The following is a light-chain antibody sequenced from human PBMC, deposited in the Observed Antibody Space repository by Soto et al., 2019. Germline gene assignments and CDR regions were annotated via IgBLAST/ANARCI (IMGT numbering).Light chain of an antibody. CDR1: QSVGTD. CDR2: DAS. CDR3: QHYDRYPYT. V-gene: IGKV1-5*01. Sequence: DIHMTQSPSTLSASVGDRVTITCRASQSVGTDLAWYQQKPGEVPKLLIYDASTLTSGVPPRFSGGGSGTEFTLTISSLQPDDFATYYCQHYDRYPYTFCQGTKLEI. J-gene: IGKJ2*01.